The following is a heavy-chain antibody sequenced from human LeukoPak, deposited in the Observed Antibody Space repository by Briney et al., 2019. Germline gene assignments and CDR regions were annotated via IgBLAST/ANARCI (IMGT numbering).Heavy chain of an antibody. D-gene: IGHD2-15*01. CDR1: GGSFSGYY. CDR2: INHSGST. V-gene: IGHV4-34*01. J-gene: IGHJ6*02. Sequence: SETLSLICAVYGGSFSGYYWSWIRQPPGKGLEWIGEINHSGSTNYNPSLKSRLTISVDTSKNQFSLKLSSVTAADTAVYYCARRHIVVVVAATPYGMDVWGQGTTVTVSS. CDR3: ARRHIVVVVAATPYGMDV.